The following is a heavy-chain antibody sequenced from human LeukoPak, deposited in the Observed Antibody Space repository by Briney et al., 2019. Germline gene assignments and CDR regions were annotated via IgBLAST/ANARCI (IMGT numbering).Heavy chain of an antibody. CDR1: GFTFRNYW. D-gene: IGHD6-19*01. CDR3: AILSGWYEFLDY. CDR2: INSDGSTI. V-gene: IGHV3-74*01. J-gene: IGHJ4*02. Sequence: GGSLRLSCAASGFTFRNYWMYWVRQVPGKGLVWVSDINSDGSTIRYADSVKGRFTISRDNAKNTLYLQMNSLRAEDTAVYYCAILSGWYEFLDYWGQGTLVTVSS.